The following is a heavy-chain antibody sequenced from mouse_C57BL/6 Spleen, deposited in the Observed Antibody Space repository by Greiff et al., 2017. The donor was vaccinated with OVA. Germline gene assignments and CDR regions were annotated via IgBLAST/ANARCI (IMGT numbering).Heavy chain of an antibody. J-gene: IGHJ4*01. CDR3: ARRGNYGNSYYYAMDY. CDR1: GYTFTSYW. D-gene: IGHD2-1*01. Sequence: VQLQQPGAELVRPGSSVKLSCKASGYTFTSYWMHWVKPRPIQGLEWIGNIDPSDSETHYNQKFKDKATLTVDKSSSTAYMQLSSLTSEDSAVYYCARRGNYGNSYYYAMDYWGQGTSVTVSS. V-gene: IGHV1-52*01. CDR2: IDPSDSET.